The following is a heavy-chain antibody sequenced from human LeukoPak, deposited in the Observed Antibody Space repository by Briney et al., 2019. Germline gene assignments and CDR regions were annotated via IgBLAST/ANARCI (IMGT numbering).Heavy chain of an antibody. V-gene: IGHV4-39*01. CDR3: ATIGLWFRLIEY. Sequence: SETLSLTCTVSGGSITSRTNYWGWVRQPPGKGLEWIGTVHYTGSTYYNPSLKSRLTISVDTSESQFSLKLSSVTAADTAVYYCATIGLWFRLIEYWGQGTLVTVSS. CDR2: VHYTGST. CDR1: GGSITSRTNY. J-gene: IGHJ4*02. D-gene: IGHD3-10*01.